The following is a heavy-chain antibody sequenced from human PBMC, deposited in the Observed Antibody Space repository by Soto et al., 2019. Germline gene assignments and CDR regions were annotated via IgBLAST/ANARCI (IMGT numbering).Heavy chain of an antibody. CDR1: GGAFNNYG. Sequence: QVELVQSGAEVKKPGSSVSVSCKASGGAFNNYGFTWVRQASGQGLEWMGKIIPPFSTTHYAQKFQGRVSITADGSTSTVHMELSSLTSEDTAVYYCARDGNLSSSYGDFDYWGQGTLVIVSS. D-gene: IGHD6-6*01. V-gene: IGHV1-69*18. J-gene: IGHJ4*02. CDR2: IIPPFSTT. CDR3: ARDGNLSSSYGDFDY.